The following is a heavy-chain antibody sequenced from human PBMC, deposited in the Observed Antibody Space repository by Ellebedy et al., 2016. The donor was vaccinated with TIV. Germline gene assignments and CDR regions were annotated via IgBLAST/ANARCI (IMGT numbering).Heavy chain of an antibody. J-gene: IGHJ4*02. V-gene: IGHV3-23*01. CDR1: GFTFSNYA. CDR3: AKDRYYYGSSRAYYFDY. CDR2: ISGRGGYGDTT. Sequence: GESLKISCAASGFTFSNYAMTWVRQAPGKGLEWVSVISGRGGYGDTTYYADSVRGRFTISRDNSKNTLFLQMNSLRTEDTAVYYCAKDRYYYGSSRAYYFDYWGQGSLVTVSS. D-gene: IGHD3-10*01.